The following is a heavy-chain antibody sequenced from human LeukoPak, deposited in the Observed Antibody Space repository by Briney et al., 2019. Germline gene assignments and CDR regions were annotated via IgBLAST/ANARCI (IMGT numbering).Heavy chain of an antibody. V-gene: IGHV1-18*01. CDR1: GYRFTSYG. Sequence: GASVKVSCKASGYRFTSYGITWVRQAPGQGLEWMGWISAYNGNTNYAQKVQGRVTLTTDTSTSTAYMELRSLRSDDTAVYYCARKGYCSGGICYSTMNWFDPWGQGTLVTVSS. J-gene: IGHJ5*02. CDR3: ARKGYCSGGICYSTMNWFDP. CDR2: ISAYNGNT. D-gene: IGHD2-15*01.